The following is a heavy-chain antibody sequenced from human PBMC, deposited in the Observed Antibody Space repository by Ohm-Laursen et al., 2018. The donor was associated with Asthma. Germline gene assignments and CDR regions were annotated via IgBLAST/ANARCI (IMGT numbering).Heavy chain of an antibody. CDR3: ARVGKGGNSGIDY. J-gene: IGHJ4*02. CDR1: GYTFTNYD. V-gene: IGHV1-8*01. Sequence: ASVKVSCKASGYTFTNYDINWVRQATGQGLEWMGWMNPNSGTTGYAQKFQGRVTMTRNTSITTAYMELSSLRSDDTAVYYCARVGKGGNSGIDYWGLGTQVTVTS. D-gene: IGHD4-23*01. CDR2: MNPNSGTT.